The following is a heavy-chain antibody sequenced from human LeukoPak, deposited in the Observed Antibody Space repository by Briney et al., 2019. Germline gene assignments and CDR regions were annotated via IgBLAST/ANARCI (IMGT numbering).Heavy chain of an antibody. J-gene: IGHJ3*02. CDR3: AKETHSTMVPGYAFDI. V-gene: IGHV3-9*01. CDR1: GLTFDDYA. Sequence: GRSLRLSCAASGLTFDDYAIHWVRQAPGKGLEWVSGISWNGAKIVYADSVKGRFTISRDNAKNSLYLQMDSLGTEDTALYYCAKETHSTMVPGYAFDIWGQGTMVTVSS. D-gene: IGHD2-8*01. CDR2: ISWNGAKI.